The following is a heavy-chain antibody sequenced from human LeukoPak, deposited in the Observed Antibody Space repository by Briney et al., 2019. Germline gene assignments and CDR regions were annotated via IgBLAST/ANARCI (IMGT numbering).Heavy chain of an antibody. Sequence: GGSLRLSCAASGFALSSYAMSWVRQAPGKGLEWVSATSSSDAGTYHAESVRGRFTISRDNARNSLYLQMNSLRAEDTAVYYCARTAIAAAAFYNWFDSWGQGTLVTVSS. CDR1: GFALSSYA. V-gene: IGHV3-23*01. J-gene: IGHJ5*01. CDR2: TSSSDAGT. CDR3: ARTAIAAAAFYNWFDS. D-gene: IGHD6-13*01.